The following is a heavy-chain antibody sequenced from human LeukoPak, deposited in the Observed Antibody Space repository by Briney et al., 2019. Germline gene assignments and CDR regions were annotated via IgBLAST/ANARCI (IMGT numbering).Heavy chain of an antibody. CDR2: ISAYNGNT. D-gene: IGHD3-10*01. Sequence: ASVKVSCKASGYTFTSYGISWVRQAPGQGLEWMGWISAYNGNTNYAQKLQGRVTMTTDTSTSTAYMGLRSLRSDDTAVYYCASVFGDANTNWFDPWGQGTLVTVSS. CDR1: GYTFTSYG. V-gene: IGHV1-18*01. J-gene: IGHJ5*02. CDR3: ASVFGDANTNWFDP.